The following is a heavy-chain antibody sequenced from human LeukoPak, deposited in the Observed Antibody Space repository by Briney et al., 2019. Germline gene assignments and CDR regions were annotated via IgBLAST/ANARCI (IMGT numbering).Heavy chain of an antibody. J-gene: IGHJ4*02. V-gene: IGHV3-74*01. D-gene: IGHD6-13*01. CDR2: ISSEERST. Sequence: GRSLRLSCVASGSTFSRYWMHWVRHAPGPALAWVSRISSEERSTSYADSVKGRFTISRDNAKNTLYLQMNSLRAEDTAVYYCATTAAAAPRDWGQGTLVTVSS. CDR1: GSTFSRYW. CDR3: ATTAAAAPRD.